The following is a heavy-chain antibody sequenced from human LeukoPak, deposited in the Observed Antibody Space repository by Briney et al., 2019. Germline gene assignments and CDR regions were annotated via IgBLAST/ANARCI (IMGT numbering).Heavy chain of an antibody. CDR2: ISYDGSNK. CDR1: GFTFSSYA. CDR3: ARTPLWWCLDY. Sequence: PGRSLRLSFAASGFTFSSYAMHWVRQAPGKGLEWVAVISYDGSNKYYADSVKGRFTISRDNSKNTLYLQMNSLRAEDTAVYYCARTPLWWCLDYWGQGTLVTVSS. D-gene: IGHD2-21*01. J-gene: IGHJ4*02. V-gene: IGHV3-30-3*01.